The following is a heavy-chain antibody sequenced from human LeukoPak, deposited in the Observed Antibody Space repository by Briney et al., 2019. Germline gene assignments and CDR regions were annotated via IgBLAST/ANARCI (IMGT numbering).Heavy chain of an antibody. V-gene: IGHV3-7*04. CDR2: IKQDGQEK. Sequence: GGPLRLSCTVSGLPFSSSWMTWVRQAPGKGLEWVTNIKQDGQEKYYVVCERGRFTISRDNAKHSLYVHVNRLSAKHASAYYCARKYVATSDHWGQGSRVIVSS. D-gene: IGHD2-15*01. J-gene: IGHJ4*02. CDR3: ARKYVATSDH. CDR1: GLPFSSSW.